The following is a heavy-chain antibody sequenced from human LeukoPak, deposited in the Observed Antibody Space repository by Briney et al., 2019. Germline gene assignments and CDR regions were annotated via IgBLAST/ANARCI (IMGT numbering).Heavy chain of an antibody. CDR1: GFTFSDYY. CDR3: ARAPPYGGNSVVDY. D-gene: IGHD4-23*01. CDR2: ISSSGSTI. V-gene: IGHV3-11*04. J-gene: IGHJ4*02. Sequence: GGSLRLSCAASGFTFSDYYMSWIRQAPGKGLEWVSYISSSGSTIYYADSVKGRFTISRDNAKNSLYLQMNSLRAEDTAVYHCARAPPYGGNSVVDYWGQGTLVTVSS.